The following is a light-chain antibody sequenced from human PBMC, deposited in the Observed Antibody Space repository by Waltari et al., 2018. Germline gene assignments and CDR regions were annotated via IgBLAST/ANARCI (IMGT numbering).Light chain of an antibody. V-gene: IGLV3-21*02. J-gene: IGLJ2*01. CDR3: QVWDTSNDHVV. CDR2: DDR. Sequence: SYVLTQSPSVSVAPGPTTRITCGGNNIGSKAVHWYQQKPGQAPVLVVYDDRDRPSGIPERFSGSNSGNTATLTISRVAAGDEADYYCQVWDTSNDHVVFGGGTKLTVL. CDR1: NIGSKA.